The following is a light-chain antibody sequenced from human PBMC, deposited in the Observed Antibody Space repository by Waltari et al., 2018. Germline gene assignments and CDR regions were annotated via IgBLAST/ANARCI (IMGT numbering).Light chain of an antibody. V-gene: IGLV4-69*01. CDR3: QTWGTGIQV. J-gene: IGLJ3*02. Sequence: LVLTQSPSASASLGASIKLTCSLPGEYSASAIAWHQHQPLKGPRYLMTVNSDGSHKKGDGISERFSGSSSDVDRYLIISRLQSDDEADYFCQTWGTGIQVFGSGTKLTVL. CDR1: GEYSASA. CDR2: VNSDGSH.